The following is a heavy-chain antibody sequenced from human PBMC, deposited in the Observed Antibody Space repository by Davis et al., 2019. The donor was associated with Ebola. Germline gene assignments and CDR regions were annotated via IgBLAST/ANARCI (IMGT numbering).Heavy chain of an antibody. J-gene: IGHJ4*02. D-gene: IGHD3-16*02. CDR1: GFTFSDYY. CDR3: TTRASKFGGVIVGGY. Sequence: GGSLRLSCPASGFTFSDYYMSWIRQPPGKGLEWVSYISSSGSTIYYADSVKGRFTIPRDHAKHSLYLQMNSLRAEDTAVYYCTTRASKFGGVIVGGYWGQGTLVTVSS. V-gene: IGHV3-11*01. CDR2: ISSSGSTI.